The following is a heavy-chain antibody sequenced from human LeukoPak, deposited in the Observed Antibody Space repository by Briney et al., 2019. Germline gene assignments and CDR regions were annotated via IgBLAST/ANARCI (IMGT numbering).Heavy chain of an antibody. CDR1: GFIFNSYG. D-gene: IGHD3-10*02. Sequence: GGSLRLSCAASGFIFNSYGMHWVRQAPGKGLEWVTVIRYDGSYKHYADSVKGRFTISRDNFQNTLYLQMNSLRAEDTAVYYCAELGITMIGGVWGKGTTVTISS. J-gene: IGHJ6*04. CDR3: AELGITMIGGV. V-gene: IGHV3-33*06. CDR2: IRYDGSYK.